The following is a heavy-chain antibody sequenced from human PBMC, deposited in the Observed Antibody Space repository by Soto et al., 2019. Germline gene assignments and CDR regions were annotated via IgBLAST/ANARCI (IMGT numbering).Heavy chain of an antibody. J-gene: IGHJ4*02. V-gene: IGHV1-18*01. Sequence: QVQLVQSGAEVKKPGASVKVSCKASGYTFTSYGISWVRQAPGQGLEWMGWISAYNGNTNYAQKLXGXAXMXPDTSTSPAYMELRSLRSDDTAVYYCARDQGGSYYYWGQGTLVTVSS. D-gene: IGHD1-26*01. CDR2: ISAYNGNT. CDR3: ARDQGGSYYY. CDR1: GYTFTSYG.